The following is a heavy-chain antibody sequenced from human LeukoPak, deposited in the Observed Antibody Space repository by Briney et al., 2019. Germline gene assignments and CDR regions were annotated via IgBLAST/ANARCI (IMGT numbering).Heavy chain of an antibody. Sequence: SETLSLTCAVYGGSFSGYYWSWIRQPPGEGLEWIGEINHSGSTNYNPSLKSRVTMSVDTSKNQFSLKLSSVTAADTAVYYCARSPEDYYDSSGYPLDYWGQGTLVTVSS. CDR1: GGSFSGYY. CDR3: ARSPEDYYDSSGYPLDY. J-gene: IGHJ4*02. V-gene: IGHV4-34*01. CDR2: INHSGST. D-gene: IGHD3-22*01.